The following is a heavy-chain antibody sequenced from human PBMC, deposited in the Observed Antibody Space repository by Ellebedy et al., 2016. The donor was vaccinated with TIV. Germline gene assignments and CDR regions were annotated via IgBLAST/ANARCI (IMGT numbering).Heavy chain of an antibody. V-gene: IGHV3-33*01. CDR2: IWFDGSKE. CDR1: GFTFSNYG. D-gene: IGHD2-15*01. J-gene: IGHJ4*02. Sequence: GESLKISCAASGFTFSNYGMHWVRQAPGKGLEWVAVIWFDGSKEQYADSVKGRFTPSRDNSENTLYLQMNSLRAEDTAVYYCARENVGAFDYWGQGTLVTVSS. CDR3: ARENVGAFDY.